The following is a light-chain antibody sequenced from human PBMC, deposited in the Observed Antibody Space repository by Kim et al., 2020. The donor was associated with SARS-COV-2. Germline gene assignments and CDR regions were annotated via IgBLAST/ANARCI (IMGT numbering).Light chain of an antibody. J-gene: IGKJ5*01. CDR1: QNVGNN. V-gene: IGKV3-15*01. CDR3: QQYENWPPIT. CDR2: RAS. Sequence: EIVMTQSPATLSASPGEGVTPSCRASQNVGNNLAWYQLKPGQAPRLLIYRASIRATGIPDNISGSGSGTEFSLTISSLQSEDFAVYYCQQYENWPPITFGQGTRLEIK.